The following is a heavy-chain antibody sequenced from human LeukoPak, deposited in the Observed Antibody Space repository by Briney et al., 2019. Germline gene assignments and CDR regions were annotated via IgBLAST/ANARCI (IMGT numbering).Heavy chain of an antibody. Sequence: GGSLRLSCAASGFTFSSYGMHWVRHAPGKGLEGVAVIWYDGSNKYYDDSVKGRFTICRDNSKNTLYLEMNSVRVEDRAVYYCARALFRPDVFDIWGQGTMVSVSS. CDR2: IWYDGSNK. V-gene: IGHV3-33*01. CDR3: ARALFRPDVFDI. J-gene: IGHJ3*02. CDR1: GFTFSSYG.